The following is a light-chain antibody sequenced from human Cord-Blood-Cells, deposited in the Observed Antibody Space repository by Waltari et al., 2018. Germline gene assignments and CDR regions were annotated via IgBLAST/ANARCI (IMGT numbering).Light chain of an antibody. CDR2: DAS. J-gene: IGKJ5*01. V-gene: IGKV3-11*01. CDR3: QQRSNWRIT. CDR1: KSVSSY. Sequence: EIVLTQSLATLSLSPGARATLSCRASKSVSSYLAWYQQKHGQAPRLLIYDASNRATGIPARFSGSGSGTDFTLTISSLEPEDVAVYYCQQRSNWRITFGQGTRLEIK.